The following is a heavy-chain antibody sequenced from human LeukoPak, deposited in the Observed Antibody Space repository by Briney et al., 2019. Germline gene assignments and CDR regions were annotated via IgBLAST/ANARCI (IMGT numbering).Heavy chain of an antibody. CDR1: GYTFTSNY. V-gene: IGHV1-46*01. CDR3: ARDSAFSYYYMDV. Sequence: GASVKVSCKSFGYTFTSNYMHWVRQAPGQGPEGMGVISPSGGSTTYAQKFQGRVTLTRDMSTSTDYLELSSLRSEDTAVYYCARDSAFSYYYMDVWGKGTTVTVSS. CDR2: ISPSGGST. J-gene: IGHJ6*03.